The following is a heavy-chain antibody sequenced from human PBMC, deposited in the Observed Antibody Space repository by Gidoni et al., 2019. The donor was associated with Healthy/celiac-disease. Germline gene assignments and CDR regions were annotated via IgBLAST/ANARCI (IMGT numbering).Heavy chain of an antibody. J-gene: IGHJ6*02. CDR3: ASGGYYYYYGMDV. CDR1: GFTVSSHY. Sequence: EVQLVESGGGVVQPGRSRRRSCAASGFTVSSHYMSWVRQAPGKGLAWFSFIYSGDSTSYAVFVKGRFSISRHNSKNSLYLQMNSLRAEATAVYYCASGGYYYYYGMDVWGQGTTVTVSS. CDR2: IYSGDST. V-gene: IGHV3-53*04. D-gene: IGHD3-16*01.